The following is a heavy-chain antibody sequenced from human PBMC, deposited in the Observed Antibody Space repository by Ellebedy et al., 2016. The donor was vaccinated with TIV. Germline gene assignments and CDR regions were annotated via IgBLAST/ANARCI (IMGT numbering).Heavy chain of an antibody. J-gene: IGHJ5*02. CDR2: LNSDGSTS. Sequence: PGGSLRLSCAASGFTFSSYRMSWVRQGPGKGLARVARLNSDGSTSDYAESVKGRFTISRDNARNTLYLQMKGLRVEDTAVYYCIRDGGWEVAWGQGTLVTVSS. V-gene: IGHV3-74*01. CDR1: GFTFSSYR. CDR3: IRDGGWEVA. D-gene: IGHD3-16*01.